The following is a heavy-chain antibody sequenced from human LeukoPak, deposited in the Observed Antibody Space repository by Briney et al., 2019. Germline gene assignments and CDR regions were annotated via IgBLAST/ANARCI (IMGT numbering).Heavy chain of an antibody. Sequence: ASVKVSCKASEYTFTGYYMHWVRQAPGQGLEWMGWINPNSGGTNYAQKFQGWVTMTRDTSISTAYMELSRLRSDDTAVYYCARDYGSGSYTFDYWGQGTLVTVSS. CDR2: INPNSGGT. J-gene: IGHJ4*02. D-gene: IGHD3-10*01. CDR3: ARDYGSGSYTFDY. V-gene: IGHV1-2*04. CDR1: EYTFTGYY.